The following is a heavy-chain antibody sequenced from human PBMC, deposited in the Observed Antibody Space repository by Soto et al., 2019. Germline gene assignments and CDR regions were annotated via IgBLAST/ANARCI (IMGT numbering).Heavy chain of an antibody. V-gene: IGHV3-30-3*01. Sequence: QVQLVESGGGVVQPGRSLRLSCAASGFTFSSYAMHWVRQAPGKGLEWVAVISYDGSNKYYADSVKGRFTISRDNSKNTLYLQMNSLRAEDTAVYYCARDVTRCGELLARWGQGTMVTVSS. CDR2: ISYDGSNK. CDR3: ARDVTRCGELLAR. J-gene: IGHJ3*01. CDR1: GFTFSSYA. D-gene: IGHD3-10*01.